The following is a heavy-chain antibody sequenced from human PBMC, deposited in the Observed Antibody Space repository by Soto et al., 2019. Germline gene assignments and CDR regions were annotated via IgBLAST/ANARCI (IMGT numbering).Heavy chain of an antibody. J-gene: IGHJ6*02. CDR2: IIPIFGAA. CDR1: GGTFSSYS. D-gene: IGHD5-18*01. Sequence: SVKVSCKASGGTFSSYSISWVRQAPGQGLEWMGGIIPIFGAANYAQKFQGRLTITADESTSTAYMELSSLRSEDTAVYYCAGEAYTAGYYYGMDVWGQGTTVTVS. CDR3: AGEAYTAGYYYGMDV. V-gene: IGHV1-69*13.